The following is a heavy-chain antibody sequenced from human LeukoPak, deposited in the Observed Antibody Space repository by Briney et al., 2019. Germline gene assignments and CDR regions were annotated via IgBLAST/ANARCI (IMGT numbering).Heavy chain of an antibody. V-gene: IGHV4-39*01. Sequence: SETLSLSCTVSGGSISSSSSYWGWIRQPPGKGLEWIGSISKSASTYYNPSLKSRLTISVDMSKNQFSLRLNSVTAADTAAYYCARHTNRITMWFVPWPQETPVTVSS. CDR1: GGSISSSSSY. D-gene: IGHD1-14*01. J-gene: IGHJ5*02. CDR3: ARHTNRITMWFVP. CDR2: ISKSAST.